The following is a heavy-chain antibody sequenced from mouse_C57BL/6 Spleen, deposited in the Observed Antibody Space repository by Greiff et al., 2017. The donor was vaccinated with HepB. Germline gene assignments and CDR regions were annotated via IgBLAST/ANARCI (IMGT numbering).Heavy chain of an antibody. Sequence: VQLQQSGPELVKPGASVKMSCKASGYTFTDYNMHWVKQSHGKSLEWIGYINPNNGGTSYNQKFKGKATLTVNKSSSTAYMELRSLTSEDSAVYYCARLNPITTVVAGDAMDYWGQGTSVTVSS. CDR1: GYTFTDYN. D-gene: IGHD1-1*01. CDR3: ARLNPITTVVAGDAMDY. J-gene: IGHJ4*01. CDR2: INPNNGGT. V-gene: IGHV1-22*01.